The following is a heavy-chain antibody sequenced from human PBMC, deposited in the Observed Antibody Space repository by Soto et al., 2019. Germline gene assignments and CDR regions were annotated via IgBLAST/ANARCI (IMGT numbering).Heavy chain of an antibody. J-gene: IGHJ6*02. CDR2: INHSGST. CDR1: GGSFSCYY. Sequence: SETLSLTCAVNGGSFSCYYWIWIRQPPGKGLEWIGEINHSGSTNYNPSLKSRVTISVDTSKNQFSLKLSSVTAADTAVYYCARVRYFDWLLGTYYYYGMDVWGQGTTVTVSS. D-gene: IGHD3-9*01. V-gene: IGHV4-34*01. CDR3: ARVRYFDWLLGTYYYYGMDV.